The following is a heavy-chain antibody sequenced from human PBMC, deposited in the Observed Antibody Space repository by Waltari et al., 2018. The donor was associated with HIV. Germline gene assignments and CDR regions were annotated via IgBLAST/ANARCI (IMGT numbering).Heavy chain of an antibody. CDR2: INAGNGNT. Sequence: QVQLVQSGAEVKKPGASVKVSCKASGYTFTSYAMHWVRQAPGQRLEWMGWINAGNGNTKYSQKFQGRVTITRDTSASTAYMELSSLRSEDTAVYYCARDRAYQVGVVIGSFDYWGQGTLVTVSS. CDR1: GYTFTSYA. V-gene: IGHV1-3*01. D-gene: IGHD3-3*01. J-gene: IGHJ4*02. CDR3: ARDRAYQVGVVIGSFDY.